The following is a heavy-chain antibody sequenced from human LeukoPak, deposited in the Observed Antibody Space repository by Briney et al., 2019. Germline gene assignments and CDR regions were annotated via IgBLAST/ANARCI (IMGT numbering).Heavy chain of an antibody. CDR1: RFSFSNSW. CDR3: ASPRGYSYGAHAYAFDI. Sequence: GGSLRLSCAASRFSFSNSWMHWVRQAPGKGLEWVSSIRGDGGDTTYADSVKGRFTISRDNAKNTLYLQMNSLRADDTAVYYCASPRGYSYGAHAYAFDIWGQGTMVTVSS. CDR2: IRGDGGDT. D-gene: IGHD5-18*01. V-gene: IGHV3-74*01. J-gene: IGHJ3*02.